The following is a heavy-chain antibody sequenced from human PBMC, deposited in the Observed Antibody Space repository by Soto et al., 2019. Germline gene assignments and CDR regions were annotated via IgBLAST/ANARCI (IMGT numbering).Heavy chain of an antibody. Sequence: QVQLVQSGAEVKKPGSSVKVSCKTSGGTFNSYGLSWVRQAPGQGPEWMGQIIPIFGTAKYAQRFQGRLTISADESTSTVYMEFSSLRSDDTAMYYCAREKFSNYFDPWGQGPLVTVSS. J-gene: IGHJ5*02. D-gene: IGHD4-4*01. CDR1: GGTFNSYG. CDR2: IIPIFGTA. CDR3: AREKFSNYFDP. V-gene: IGHV1-69*01.